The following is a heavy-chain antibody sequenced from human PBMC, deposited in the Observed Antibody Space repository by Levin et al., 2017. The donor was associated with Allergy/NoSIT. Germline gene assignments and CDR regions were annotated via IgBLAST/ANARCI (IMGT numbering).Heavy chain of an antibody. CDR1: GFTFSSYA. D-gene: IGHD6-19*01. Sequence: GESLKISCAASGFTFSSYAMHWVRQAPGKGLEWVAVISYDGSNKYYADSVKGRFTISRDNSKNTLYLQMNSLRAEDTAVYYCARGPTVAGTGPFDYWGQGTLVTVSS. J-gene: IGHJ4*02. V-gene: IGHV3-30-3*01. CDR3: ARGPTVAGTGPFDY. CDR2: ISYDGSNK.